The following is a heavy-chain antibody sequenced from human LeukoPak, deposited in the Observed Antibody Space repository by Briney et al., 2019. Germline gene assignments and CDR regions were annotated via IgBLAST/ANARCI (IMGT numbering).Heavy chain of an antibody. Sequence: GGSLRLSCAASGFTFSNAWMSWVRQAPGKGLEWVGCIKSKTDGGTTDYAAPVKGRFTISRDESKNTLYLQMNSLKTEDTAVYYCTPDGKAAAGTWGQGTLVTVSS. D-gene: IGHD6-13*01. CDR3: TPDGKAAAGT. CDR1: GFTFSNAW. CDR2: IKSKTDGGTT. V-gene: IGHV3-15*01. J-gene: IGHJ5*02.